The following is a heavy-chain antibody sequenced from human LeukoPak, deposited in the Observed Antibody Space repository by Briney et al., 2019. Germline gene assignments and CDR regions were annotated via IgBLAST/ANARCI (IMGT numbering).Heavy chain of an antibody. V-gene: IGHV1-2*02. Sequence: ASVKVSCKASGYTFTGYYIHWVRQAPGQGLEWMGWINPNSGGTNYAQKFQGRVTMTRDTSISTAYMELSRLRSDDTAVYYCARDGNNYYGMDVWGQGTTVTVSS. CDR1: GYTFTGYY. CDR3: ARDGNNYYGMDV. J-gene: IGHJ6*02. D-gene: IGHD2/OR15-2a*01. CDR2: INPNSGGT.